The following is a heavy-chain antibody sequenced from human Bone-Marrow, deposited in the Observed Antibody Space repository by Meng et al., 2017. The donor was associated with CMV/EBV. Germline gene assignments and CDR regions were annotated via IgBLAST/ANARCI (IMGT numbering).Heavy chain of an antibody. D-gene: IGHD3-3*01. J-gene: IGHJ6*02. Sequence: SVKVSCKASGGTFSSYAISWVRQAPGQGLEWMGGIIPIFGTANYAQKFQGRVTITTDESTSTAYIELSSRRSEDPAVYYCGTAITIFWLVKYYYYYGMDVWGQGTTVTVSS. CDR3: GTAITIFWLVKYYYYYGMDV. V-gene: IGHV1-69*05. CDR2: IIPIFGTA. CDR1: GGTFSSYA.